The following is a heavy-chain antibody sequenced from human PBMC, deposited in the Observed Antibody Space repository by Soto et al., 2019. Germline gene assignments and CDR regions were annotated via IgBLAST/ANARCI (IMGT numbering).Heavy chain of an antibody. D-gene: IGHD1-7*01. CDR1: GGSISSSSYY. CDR3: ARHEADNWNYLGPSAI. V-gene: IGHV4-39*01. J-gene: IGHJ4*02. Sequence: QLQLQESGPGLVKPSETLSLTCTVSGGSISSSSYYWGWIRQPPGKGLEWIGSIYYSGSTYYNPSLKSRVTISVDTSKNQFSLKLSSVTAADTAVYYCARHEADNWNYLGPSAIWGQGTLVTVSS. CDR2: IYYSGST.